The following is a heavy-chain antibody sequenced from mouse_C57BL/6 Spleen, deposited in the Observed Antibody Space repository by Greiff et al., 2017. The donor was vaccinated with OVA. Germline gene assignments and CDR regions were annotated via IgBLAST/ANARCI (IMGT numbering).Heavy chain of an antibody. J-gene: IGHJ2*02. CDR1: GYTFTSYW. D-gene: IGHD2-2*01. CDR2: IHPNGGST. CDR3: ARWGATMLTTLFDY. Sequence: VQLQQPGAELVKPGASVKLSCKASGYTFTSYWMHWVKQRPGQGLEWIGMIHPNGGSTNYNEKFKSKATLTVDKSSSTAYMQLSSLTSEDSAVYSGARWGATMLTTLFDYWGQGTSLTVSS. V-gene: IGHV1-64*01.